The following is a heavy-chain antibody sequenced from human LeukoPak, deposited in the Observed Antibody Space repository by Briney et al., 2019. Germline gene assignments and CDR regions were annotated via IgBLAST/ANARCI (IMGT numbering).Heavy chain of an antibody. J-gene: IGHJ4*02. Sequence: KAGGSLRLSCAASGFTFSDYYMSWIRQAPGKGLEWVSYISSSGSTIYYADSVKGRFTISRDNAKNSLYLQMNSLRAEDTAVYYCARESPDSYYFDYWGQGTLVTVSS. CDR1: GFTFSDYY. D-gene: IGHD1-14*01. CDR2: ISSSGSTI. V-gene: IGHV3-11*04. CDR3: ARESPDSYYFDY.